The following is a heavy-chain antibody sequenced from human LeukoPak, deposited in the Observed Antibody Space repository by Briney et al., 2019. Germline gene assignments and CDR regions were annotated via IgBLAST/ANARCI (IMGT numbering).Heavy chain of an antibody. CDR1: GGTFSSYA. Sequence: ASVKVSCKASGGTFSSYAISWVRQAPGQGLEWMGGIIPIFGTANYAQKFQGRVTITADESTSTAYMGLSSLRSEDTAVYYCAKSSTSRYSWFDPWGQGTLVTVSS. V-gene: IGHV1-69*13. J-gene: IGHJ5*02. CDR3: AKSSTSRYSWFDP. D-gene: IGHD2-2*01. CDR2: IIPIFGTA.